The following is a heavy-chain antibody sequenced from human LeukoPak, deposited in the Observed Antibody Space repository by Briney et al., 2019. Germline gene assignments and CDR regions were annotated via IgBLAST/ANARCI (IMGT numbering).Heavy chain of an antibody. D-gene: IGHD6-13*01. CDR3: VRDLQRHYLGVAVAGRRRWFDP. CDR2: INSDGSST. Sequence: PGGSLRLSCAASGFTFSNYWMYWVRQAPGKGLVWVSRINSDGSSTNYADSVKGRFTISRDNAKNTLYLQMNSLRAEDTAIYYCVRDLQRHYLGVAVAGRRRWFDPWGQGTLVTVSS. CDR1: GFTFSNYW. V-gene: IGHV3-74*01. J-gene: IGHJ5*02.